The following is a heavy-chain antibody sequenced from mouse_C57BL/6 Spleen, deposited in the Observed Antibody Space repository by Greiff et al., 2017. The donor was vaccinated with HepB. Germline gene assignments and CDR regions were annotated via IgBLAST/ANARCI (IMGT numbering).Heavy chain of an antibody. V-gene: IGHV1-4*01. CDR2: INPSSGYT. D-gene: IGHD1-1*01. CDR1: GYTFTSYT. CDR3: ASSNYLDN. Sequence: QVQLQQSGAELARPGASVKMSCKASGYTFTSYTMHWVKQRPGQGLEWIGYINPSSGYTKYNQKFKDKATLTADKSSSTAYMQLSSLTSKDSAVYYCASSNYLDNWGEGTTLTVSA. J-gene: IGHJ2*01.